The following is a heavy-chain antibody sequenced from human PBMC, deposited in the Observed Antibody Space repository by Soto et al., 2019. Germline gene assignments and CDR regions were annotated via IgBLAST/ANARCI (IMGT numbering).Heavy chain of an antibody. Sequence: VQLLESGGGLVQPGGSLRLSCTASGFPFIHYAMNWVRQGPGTRLEWVADISGSGDSARYADSVRGRFTISRDNSRDTMYLKMNSLRVDDTAVYYCGKERRGSGWSVCNFWGQGALVTVSS. V-gene: IGHV3-23*01. CDR1: GFPFIHYA. J-gene: IGHJ4*02. CDR2: ISGSGDSA. D-gene: IGHD6-19*01. CDR3: GKERRGSGWSVCNF.